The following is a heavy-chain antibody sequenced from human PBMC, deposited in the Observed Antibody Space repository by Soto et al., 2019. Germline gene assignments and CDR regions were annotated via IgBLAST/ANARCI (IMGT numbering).Heavy chain of an antibody. CDR1: GGSISSYY. D-gene: IGHD6-19*01. CDR2: IYYSGST. V-gene: IGHV4-59*07. J-gene: IGHJ1*01. CDR3: ARVRSSGWYANEYFQH. Sequence: PSDTLSLTCTVSGGSISSYYWSWIRQPPGKGLEWIGYIYYSGSTNYNPSLKSRVTISVDTSKNQFSLKLSSVTAADTAVYYCARVRSSGWYANEYFQHWGQGTLVTVSS.